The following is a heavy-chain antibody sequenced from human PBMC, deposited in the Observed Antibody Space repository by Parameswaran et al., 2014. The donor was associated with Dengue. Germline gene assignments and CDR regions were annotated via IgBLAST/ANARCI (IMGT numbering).Heavy chain of an antibody. V-gene: IGHV4-4*02. J-gene: IGHJ6*02. D-gene: IGHD6-19*01. CDR2: IYHSGST. CDR3: AKLAVAGYYYYGMDV. Sequence: RWIRQPPGKGLEWIGEIYHSGSTNYNPSLKSRVTISVDKSKNQFSLKLSSVTAADTAVYYCAKLAVAGYYYYGMDVWGQGTTVTVSS.